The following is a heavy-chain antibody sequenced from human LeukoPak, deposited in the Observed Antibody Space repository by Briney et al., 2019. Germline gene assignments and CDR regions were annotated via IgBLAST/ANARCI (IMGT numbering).Heavy chain of an antibody. V-gene: IGHV4-34*01. D-gene: IGHD3-3*01. J-gene: IGHJ4*02. Sequence: SETLSLTCAVYGGSFSGYYWSWIRQPPGKGLEWIGEINHRGSTNYNPSRRSRVTISVETSKNQFSLKLRPVTAADTAVYSCASDRNTIFGVVQKEPYFDYWGQGTLVTVSS. CDR3: ASDRNTIFGVVQKEPYFDY. CDR2: INHRGST. CDR1: GGSFSGYY.